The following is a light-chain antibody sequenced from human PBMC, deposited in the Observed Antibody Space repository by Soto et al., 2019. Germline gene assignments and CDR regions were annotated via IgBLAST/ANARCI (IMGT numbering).Light chain of an antibody. CDR2: DAS. V-gene: IGKV3-11*01. J-gene: IGKJ4*01. CDR1: QRVSSH. CDR3: QQRSNWPLT. Sequence: EVVLTQSPATLSVSPGERVTLSCRASQRVSSHLAWYQQKPGQPPRLLIYDASNRAAGVPARFSGSGSETDFTLTISSLEPEDFAAYYCQQRSNWPLTFCGGTKVEIK.